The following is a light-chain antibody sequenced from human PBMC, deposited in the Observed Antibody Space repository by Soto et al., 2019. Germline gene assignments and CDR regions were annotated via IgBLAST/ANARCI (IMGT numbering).Light chain of an antibody. Sequence: DIQMTQSPSTLSASVGDRVTITCRASQSISGSLAWYQQKPGKAPKLLIYEASNLKSGVPSRFSGSGSGKEYTITISSQQPDDSASYYCQQYNGFWTFGQGTRVEIK. V-gene: IGKV1-5*03. J-gene: IGKJ1*01. CDR1: QSISGS. CDR3: QQYNGFWT. CDR2: EAS.